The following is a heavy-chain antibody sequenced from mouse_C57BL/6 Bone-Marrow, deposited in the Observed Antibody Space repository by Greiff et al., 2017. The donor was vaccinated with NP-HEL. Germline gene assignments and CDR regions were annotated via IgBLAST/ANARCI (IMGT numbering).Heavy chain of an antibody. CDR3: ATIPDFDY. D-gene: IGHD1-1*02. V-gene: IGHV1-63*01. CDR1: GYTFTDYW. CDR2: FYPGGGYT. Sequence: QVQLQQSGAELVRPGTSVKMSCKASGYTFTDYWIGWAKQRPGHGLEWIGCFYPGGGYTNYNEKFKGKATLTADKSSSTAYMQLSSLTFEDSASYYCATIPDFDYGGRGTTITVSS. J-gene: IGHJ2*01.